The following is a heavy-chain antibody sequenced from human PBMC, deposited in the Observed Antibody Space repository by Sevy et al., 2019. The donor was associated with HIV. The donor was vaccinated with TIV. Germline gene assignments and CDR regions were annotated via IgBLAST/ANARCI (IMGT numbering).Heavy chain of an antibody. J-gene: IGHJ5*02. CDR2: ITASDGDT. D-gene: IGHD6-25*01. CDR1: GYTLSRYG. Sequence: ASVKVSCKAFGYTLSRYGVIWVRQAPGQGLEWMGWITASDGDTHYAQHLQGRVTMTTDKTSNTAYIEIRSLRSDDTAVYYCANRGAWGQGTLVTVSS. V-gene: IGHV1-18*01. CDR3: ANRGA.